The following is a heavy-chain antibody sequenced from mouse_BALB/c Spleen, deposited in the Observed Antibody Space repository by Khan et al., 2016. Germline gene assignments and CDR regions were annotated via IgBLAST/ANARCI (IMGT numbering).Heavy chain of an antibody. Sequence: VRLQQSGAELVKPGASVKLSCTASGFNIKDTYMHWVKQRPEQGLEWIGRNDPANGNSKYDPKFKGKATIIVDKSSNTAYLQLSSLKSEDTAVYYCARRGPIYYYGSSYGYWGQGTTLTVSS. CDR2: NDPANGNS. J-gene: IGHJ2*01. CDR3: ARRGPIYYYGSSYGY. CDR1: GFNIKDTY. D-gene: IGHD1-1*01. V-gene: IGHV14-3*02.